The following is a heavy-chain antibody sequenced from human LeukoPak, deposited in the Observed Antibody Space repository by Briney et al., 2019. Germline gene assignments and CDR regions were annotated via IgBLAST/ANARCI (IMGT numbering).Heavy chain of an antibody. CDR2: IYYSGST. CDR1: GGSISSSSYY. D-gene: IGHD3-10*01. V-gene: IGHV4-39*07. Sequence: SETLSLTCTVSGGSISSSSYYWGWIRQPPGKGLEWIGSIYYSGSTYYNPSLKSRVTISVDTSKNQFSLKLSSVTAEDTAVYYCATRSAITMVRGIMSYWGQGTLVTVSS. J-gene: IGHJ4*02. CDR3: ATRSAITMVRGIMSY.